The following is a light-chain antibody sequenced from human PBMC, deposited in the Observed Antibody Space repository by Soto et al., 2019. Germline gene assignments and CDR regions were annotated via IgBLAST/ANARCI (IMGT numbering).Light chain of an antibody. Sequence: DIVMTQSPLSLPVTPGEPASISCRSSQSLLHSNGYNYLDWYLQKPGQSPQLLIYLGSNRASGVLDSFSGSGSGTDFTLKISRVEAEDVGVYYCMQSLQTPLFGGGTKVEIK. CDR1: QSLLHSNGYNY. CDR2: LGS. V-gene: IGKV2-28*01. J-gene: IGKJ4*01. CDR3: MQSLQTPL.